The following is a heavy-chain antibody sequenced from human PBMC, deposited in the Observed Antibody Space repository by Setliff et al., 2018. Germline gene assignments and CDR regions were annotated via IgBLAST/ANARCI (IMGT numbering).Heavy chain of an antibody. V-gene: IGHV3-23*01. Sequence: GGPLRLSCAASRFTFSSYAMSWVRQAPGKGLEWVSAISGSAGSTYYADSVKGRFTISRDNSKNTLYLQMNSLRVEDTAVYYCAKSHSSWPIFGVLTNWFDPWGQGTLVTVSS. J-gene: IGHJ5*02. CDR2: ISGSAGST. CDR1: RFTFSSYA. D-gene: IGHD3-3*01. CDR3: AKSHSSWPIFGVLTNWFDP.